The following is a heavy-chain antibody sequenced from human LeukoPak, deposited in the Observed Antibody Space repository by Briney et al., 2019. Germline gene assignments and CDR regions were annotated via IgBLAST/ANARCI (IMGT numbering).Heavy chain of an antibody. CDR3: ARDYSSGWYDY. J-gene: IGHJ4*02. V-gene: IGHV4-59*01. CDR1: GGSISSYY. Sequence: SETLSLTCTVSGGSISSYYWSWIRQPPGKGLEWIGYIYYSGSTNYNPSLKSRVTISVGTSKNQFSLKLSSVTAADTAVYYCARDYSSGWYDYWGQGTLVTVSS. CDR2: IYYSGST. D-gene: IGHD6-19*01.